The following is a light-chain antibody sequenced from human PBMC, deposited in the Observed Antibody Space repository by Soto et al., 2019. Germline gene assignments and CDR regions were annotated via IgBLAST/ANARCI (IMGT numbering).Light chain of an antibody. CDR1: QSINGN. CDR2: ATS. J-gene: IGKJ2*03. Sequence: EIVMTQSPATLSVSPGERATLSCRASQSINGNLAWYQRKPGQAPRLLMYATSFRAPGIPARFSGSGSGTEYTLSISSLQSEDFAVFYCQQYNTWYSFGQGTKLEIK. CDR3: QQYNTWYS. V-gene: IGKV3-15*01.